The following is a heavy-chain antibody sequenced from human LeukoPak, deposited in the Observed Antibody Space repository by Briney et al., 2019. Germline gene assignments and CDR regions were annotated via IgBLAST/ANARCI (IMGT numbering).Heavy chain of an antibody. J-gene: IGHJ5*02. CDR2: ISAYNGNT. D-gene: IGHD3-10*01. CDR1: GYTFTIYG. Sequence: ASVKVSFKASGYTFTIYGISWVRQAPGQGLEWMGWISAYNGNTNYAQKLQGRVTITTDTSTSTAYMELRSLRSDDTAVYYCARDWVLDYYGSGSPWGSVWFDPWGQGTLVTVSS. V-gene: IGHV1-18*04. CDR3: ARDWVLDYYGSGSPWGSVWFDP.